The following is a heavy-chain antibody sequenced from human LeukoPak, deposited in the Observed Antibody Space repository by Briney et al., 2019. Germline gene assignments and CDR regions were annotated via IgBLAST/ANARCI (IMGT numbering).Heavy chain of an antibody. CDR2: ISYDGSNE. J-gene: IGHJ4*02. CDR3: AKDLGPVALNGGDY. D-gene: IGHD6-19*01. V-gene: IGHV3-30*04. CDR1: GFTFSSYV. Sequence: GGSLRLSCAASGFTFSSYVMHWVRQAPGKGLEWVAIISYDGSNEYYADSVKGRFTISRDNSKNTLYLQMNSLRAADTAVYYCAKDLGPVALNGGDYWGQGTLVTVSS.